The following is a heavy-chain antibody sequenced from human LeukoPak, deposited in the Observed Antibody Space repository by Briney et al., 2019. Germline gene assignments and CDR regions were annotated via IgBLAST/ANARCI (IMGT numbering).Heavy chain of an antibody. J-gene: IGHJ6*03. CDR2: MNPNSGNT. CDR3: ARAPIYGSTRTYYYYYYMDV. Sequence: ASVELSCNASGYTFTSFDINWVRQATGQGLEWLRWMNPNSGNTGYAQKFQGRVTITRNTSISTAYMELSSLRSEDTAVYYCARAPIYGSTRTYYYYYYMDVWGKGTTVTVSS. D-gene: IGHD2-2*02. CDR1: GYTFTSFD. V-gene: IGHV1-8*03.